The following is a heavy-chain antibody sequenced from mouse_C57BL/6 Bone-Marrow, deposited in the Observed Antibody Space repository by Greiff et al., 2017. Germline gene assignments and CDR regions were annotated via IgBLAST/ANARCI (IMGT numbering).Heavy chain of an antibody. CDR1: GFTFSSYG. Sequence: EVQRVESGGDLVKPGGSLPLSCAASGFTFSSYGMSWVRQTPDKRLEWVATISSGGSYTYYPDSVKGRFTISRDNAKNTLYLQMSSLKSEDTAMYYWARHETYYSNDGAYWGQGTLVTVSA. J-gene: IGHJ3*01. CDR3: ARHETYYSNDGAY. CDR2: ISSGGSYT. D-gene: IGHD2-5*01. V-gene: IGHV5-6*01.